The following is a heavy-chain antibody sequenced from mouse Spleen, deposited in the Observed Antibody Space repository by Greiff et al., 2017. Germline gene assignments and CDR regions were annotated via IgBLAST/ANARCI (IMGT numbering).Heavy chain of an antibody. Sequence: EVKLVESEGGLVQPGSSMKLSCTASGFTFSDYYMAWVRQVPEKGLEWVANINYDGSSTYYLDSLKSRFIISRDNAKNILYLQMSSLKSEDTATYYCARLDGYYFDYWGQGTTLTVSS. V-gene: IGHV5-16*01. D-gene: IGHD2-3*01. J-gene: IGHJ2*01. CDR2: INYDGSST. CDR1: GFTFSDYY. CDR3: ARLDGYYFDY.